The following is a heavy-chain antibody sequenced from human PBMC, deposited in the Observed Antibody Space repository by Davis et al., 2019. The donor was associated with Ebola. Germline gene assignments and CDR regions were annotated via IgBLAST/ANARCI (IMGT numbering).Heavy chain of an antibody. V-gene: IGHV3-21*01. Sequence: GESLKISCAVSTVTFTTYSMNWVRQAPGKGLEWVSSISSSSSYIYYADSVKGRFTISRDNAKNSLYLQMNSLRAEDTAVYYCARDPFRGYSGYDLYYYYGMDVWGQGTTVTVSS. CDR1: TVTFTTYS. J-gene: IGHJ6*02. D-gene: IGHD5-12*01. CDR3: ARDPFRGYSGYDLYYYYGMDV. CDR2: ISSSSSYI.